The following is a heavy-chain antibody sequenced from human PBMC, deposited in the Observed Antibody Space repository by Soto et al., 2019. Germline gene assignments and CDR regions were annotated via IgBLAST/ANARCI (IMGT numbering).Heavy chain of an antibody. CDR3: ARLSMVRGVTNYYYGMDV. CDR2: IYYSGST. V-gene: IGHV4-59*08. CDR1: GGSISSYY. J-gene: IGHJ6*02. Sequence: PSETLSLTCTVSGGSISSYYWSWIRQPPGKGLEWIGYIYYSGSTNYNPSLKSRVTISVDTSKNQFSLKLSSVTAADTAVYYCARLSMVRGVTNYYYGMDVWGQGTTVTVSS. D-gene: IGHD3-10*01.